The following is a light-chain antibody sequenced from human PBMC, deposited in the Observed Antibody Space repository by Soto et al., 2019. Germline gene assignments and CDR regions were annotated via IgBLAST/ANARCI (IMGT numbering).Light chain of an antibody. Sequence: QSVLTQPPSASGAPGQRVTISCTGSSSNIGAGYNVHWYQQVPGTAPKLLIYGDSNRPSGVPDRFSGSKSGTSASLAITGLQAEDEADYYCQSYDSSLSGWLFGGGTKLTVL. V-gene: IGLV1-40*01. CDR2: GDS. J-gene: IGLJ3*02. CDR3: QSYDSSLSGWL. CDR1: SSNIGAGYN.